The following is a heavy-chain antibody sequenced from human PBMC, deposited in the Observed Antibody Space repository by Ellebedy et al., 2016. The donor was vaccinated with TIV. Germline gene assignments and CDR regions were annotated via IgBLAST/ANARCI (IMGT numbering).Heavy chain of an antibody. J-gene: IGHJ4*02. D-gene: IGHD6-13*01. Sequence: AVSVKVSCKASGYTFTSYAMHWVRQAPGQRLEWMGWINAGNGNTKYSQKFQGRVTITRDTSASTAYMELSSLRSEDTAVYYCARERYSRVELDYWGQGTLVTVSS. CDR1: GYTFTSYA. V-gene: IGHV1-3*01. CDR2: INAGNGNT. CDR3: ARERYSRVELDY.